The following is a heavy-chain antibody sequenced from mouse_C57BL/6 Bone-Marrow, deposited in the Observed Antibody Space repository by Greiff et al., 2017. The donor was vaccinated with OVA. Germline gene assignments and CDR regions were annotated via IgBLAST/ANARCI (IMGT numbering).Heavy chain of an antibody. CDR1: GFTFSSYA. D-gene: IGHD1-1*01. CDR2: ISDGGSYT. CDR3: ARGGYYGSSYPYYFDY. Sequence: EVQVVESGGGLVKPGGSLKLSCAASGFTFSSYAMSWVRQTPEKRLEWVATISDGGSYTYYPDNVKGRFTISRDNAKNNLYLQMSHLKSEDTAMYYCARGGYYGSSYPYYFDYWGQGTTLTVSS. V-gene: IGHV5-4*01. J-gene: IGHJ2*01.